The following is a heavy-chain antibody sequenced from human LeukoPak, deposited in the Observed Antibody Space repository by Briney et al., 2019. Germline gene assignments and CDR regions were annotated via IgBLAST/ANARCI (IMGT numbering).Heavy chain of an antibody. D-gene: IGHD6-19*01. CDR1: GGSFSGYY. J-gene: IGHJ5*02. V-gene: IGHV4-34*01. Sequence: SETLSLTCAVYGGSFSGYYWSWIRQPPGKGLEWIGEINHSGSTNYNPSLKSRVTISVDTSKNQFSLKLSSVTAADTAVYYCARLRLAVAGTWDWFDPWGQGTLVTVSS. CDR3: ARLRLAVAGTWDWFDP. CDR2: INHSGST.